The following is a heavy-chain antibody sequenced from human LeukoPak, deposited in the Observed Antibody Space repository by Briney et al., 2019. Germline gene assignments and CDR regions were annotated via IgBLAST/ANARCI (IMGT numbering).Heavy chain of an antibody. CDR2: IIPIFGTA. Sequence: ASVKVSCKASGGTFSSYAISWVRQAPGQGLEWMGGIIPIFGTANYAQKFQGRVTITRNTSVSTAYMELSSLRSEDTAVYYCARQGVVFPTDYYYMDVWGKGTTVTVSS. CDR1: GGTFSSYA. CDR3: ARQGVVFPTDYYYMDV. V-gene: IGHV1-69*05. D-gene: IGHD3-3*01. J-gene: IGHJ6*03.